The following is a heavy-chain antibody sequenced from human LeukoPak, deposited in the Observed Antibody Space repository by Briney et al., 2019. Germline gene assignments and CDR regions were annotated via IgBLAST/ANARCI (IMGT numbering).Heavy chain of an antibody. D-gene: IGHD2-2*01. CDR1: GGSISIYY. CDR3: ARVAPAAMVYYYYYNMDV. Sequence: PSETLSLTCTVSGGSISIYYWSWMRQPPGKGLEGMGYIYYSGSTNYNPSLKSRVTISVDTSKNQFSLKLSSVTAADTAVYYCARVAPAAMVYYYYYNMDVWGKGNTVTVSS. J-gene: IGHJ6*03. CDR2: IYYSGST. V-gene: IGHV4-59*08.